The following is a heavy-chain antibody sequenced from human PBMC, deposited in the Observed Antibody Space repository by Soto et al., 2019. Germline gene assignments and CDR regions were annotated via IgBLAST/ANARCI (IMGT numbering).Heavy chain of an antibody. Sequence: EVQLLESGGGLVQPGGSLRLSCAASGFTFSSYAMSWVRQAPGKGLEWVSAISGSGGSTYYADSVKGRFTISKDTSKSQVVLTMTNMDPVDTATYYCARIREVEWELQGHYYYYYGMDVWGQGTTVTVSS. J-gene: IGHJ6*02. V-gene: IGHV3-23*01. D-gene: IGHD1-26*01. CDR3: ARIREVEWELQGHYYYYYGMDV. CDR1: GFTFSSYA. CDR2: ISGSGGST.